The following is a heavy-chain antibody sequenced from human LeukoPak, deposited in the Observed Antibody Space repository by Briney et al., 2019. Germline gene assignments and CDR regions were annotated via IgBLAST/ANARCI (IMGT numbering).Heavy chain of an antibody. CDR2: IKQDGSEK. CDR1: GFTFSSYW. CDR3: ARVGSSGWSPYYYYYMDV. V-gene: IGHV3-7*01. Sequence: SGGSLRLSCAASGFTFSSYWMSWVRQAPGKGLEWVANIKQDGSEKYYVDSVKGRFTISRDNAKNSLYLQMNSLRAEDTAVYYCARVGSSGWSPYYYYYMDVWGKGTTVTISS. D-gene: IGHD6-19*01. J-gene: IGHJ6*03.